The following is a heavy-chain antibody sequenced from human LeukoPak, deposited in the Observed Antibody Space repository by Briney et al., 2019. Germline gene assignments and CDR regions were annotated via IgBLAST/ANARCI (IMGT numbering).Heavy chain of an antibody. D-gene: IGHD3-9*01. V-gene: IGHV1-69*05. CDR3: ARGYRTYYDILTGYETLDY. Sequence: GASVKVSCKASGGTFSSYAISWVLQAPGQGLEWMGRIIPIFGTANYAQKFQGRVTITTDESTSTAYMELSSLRSEDTAVYYCARGYRTYYDILTGYETLDYWGQGTLVTVSS. CDR1: GGTFSSYA. CDR2: IIPIFGTA. J-gene: IGHJ4*02.